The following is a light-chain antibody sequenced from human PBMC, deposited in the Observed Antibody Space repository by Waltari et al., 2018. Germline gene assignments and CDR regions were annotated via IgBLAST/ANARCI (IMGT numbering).Light chain of an antibody. Sequence: EVVLTQSPATLSLSPGARATLSCRASQPISTFSLWSQQKPGQAPRLLIYDASNRATGIPARFSGSGSGTDFTLTISSLEAEDSAVYYCLQRADWPPITFGQGTRLEI. J-gene: IGKJ5*01. CDR1: QPISTF. V-gene: IGKV3-11*01. CDR2: DAS. CDR3: LQRADWPPIT.